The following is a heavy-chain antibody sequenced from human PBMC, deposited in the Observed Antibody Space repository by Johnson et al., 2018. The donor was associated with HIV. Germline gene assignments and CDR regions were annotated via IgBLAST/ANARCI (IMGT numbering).Heavy chain of an antibody. CDR2: IKQDGSEK. J-gene: IGHJ3*02. Sequence: EVQLVESGGGLVQPGGSLRLSCAASGFTFSSYWMSWVRQAPGKGLEWVANIKQDGSEKYYVDSVKGRFTISRDNAKNSLYLQMNSLRAGDTAGYYCARVKSDGNWGSQKGGRDSSAAFDIWGQGTMVTVSS. D-gene: IGHD7-27*01. CDR1: GFTFSSYW. CDR3: ARVKSDGNWGSQKGGRDSSAAFDI. V-gene: IGHV3-7*01.